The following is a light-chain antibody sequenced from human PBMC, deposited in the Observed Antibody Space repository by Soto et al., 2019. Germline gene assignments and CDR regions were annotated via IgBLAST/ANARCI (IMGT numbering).Light chain of an antibody. Sequence: DSQMTQSPSSLSASLGHRLTITCRASLNIGDSLSWFQQKAGKPPTQLIYGASALQSGVPVRFSGSAYGTDFTLTIRNMQSEDFATYYCLQTYNLPRTFGQGTRLEIK. CDR1: LNIGDS. CDR3: LQTYNLPRT. CDR2: GAS. J-gene: IGKJ5*01. V-gene: IGKV1-39*01.